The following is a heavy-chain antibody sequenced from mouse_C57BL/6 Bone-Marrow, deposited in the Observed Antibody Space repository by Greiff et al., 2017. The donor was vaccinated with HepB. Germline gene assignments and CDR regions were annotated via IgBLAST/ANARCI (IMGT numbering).Heavy chain of an antibody. V-gene: IGHV1-69*01. CDR1: GYTFTSYW. CDR2: IDPSDSYT. D-gene: IGHD2-3*01. Sequence: QVQLQQSGAELVMPGASVKLSCKASGYTFTSYWMHWVKQRPGQGLEWIGEIDPSDSYTNYNQKFKGKSTLTVDKSSSTAYMQLSSLTSEDSAVYYCAKAGWLTFAYWGQGTLVTVSA. CDR3: AKAGWLTFAY. J-gene: IGHJ3*01.